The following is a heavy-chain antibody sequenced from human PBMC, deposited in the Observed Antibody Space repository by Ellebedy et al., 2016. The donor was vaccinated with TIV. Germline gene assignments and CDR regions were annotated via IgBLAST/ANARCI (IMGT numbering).Heavy chain of an antibody. CDR2: ISGLNGKT. D-gene: IGHD6-19*01. J-gene: IGHJ5*02. V-gene: IGHV1-18*01. Sequence: AASVKVSCKTSGYTFTSYGVSWVRQAPGQGLEWMGWISGLNGKTKYARTVQVRVTLTTDTAARTVYMELTSLRSDDTAVYYCARDNTVGGTNWFDPWGQGTLVTVSS. CDR1: GYTFTSYG. CDR3: ARDNTVGGTNWFDP.